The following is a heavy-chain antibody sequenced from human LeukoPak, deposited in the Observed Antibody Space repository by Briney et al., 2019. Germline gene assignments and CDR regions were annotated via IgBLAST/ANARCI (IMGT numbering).Heavy chain of an antibody. CDR3: ARAPLGDY. J-gene: IGHJ4*02. D-gene: IGHD3-16*01. V-gene: IGHV4-34*01. Sequence: PSETLSLTCAVYGGSFSGYYWSWIRQPPGKGLEWIGEINHSGSTNYNPSLKSRVTISVDTSKNQFSLKLSSVTAADTAVYYCARAPLGDYWGQGTLVTVSS. CDR2: INHSGST. CDR1: GGSFSGYY.